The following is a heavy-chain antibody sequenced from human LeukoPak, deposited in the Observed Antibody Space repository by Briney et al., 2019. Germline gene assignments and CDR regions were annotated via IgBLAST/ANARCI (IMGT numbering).Heavy chain of an antibody. D-gene: IGHD1-26*01. CDR2: ISGSGDNT. V-gene: IGHV3-23*01. CDR3: AKWAVGATIYFDY. Sequence: GGSLRLSCAASGFTFSSYAMSWVRQAPGKGLEWVSGISGSGDNTYYADSVKGRFTISRDNSKNTLYVQVNSLGTEDTAAYYCAKWAVGATIYFDYWGQGTLVTVSS. J-gene: IGHJ4*02. CDR1: GFTFSSYA.